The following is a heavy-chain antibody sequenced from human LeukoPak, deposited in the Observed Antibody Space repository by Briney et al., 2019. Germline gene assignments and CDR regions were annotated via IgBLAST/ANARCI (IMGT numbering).Heavy chain of an antibody. V-gene: IGHV3-11*01. CDR2: ISSSGSTI. D-gene: IGHD3-22*01. J-gene: IGHJ4*02. Sequence: PGGSLRLSCAASGFTFSDYYMSWIRQAPGKGLEWVSYISSSGSTIYYADSVKGRFTISRDNAKNSLYLQMNSLRVEDTAVYYCARDLYYYDSSGYLWWGQGTLVTVSS. CDR3: ARDLYYYDSSGYLW. CDR1: GFTFSDYY.